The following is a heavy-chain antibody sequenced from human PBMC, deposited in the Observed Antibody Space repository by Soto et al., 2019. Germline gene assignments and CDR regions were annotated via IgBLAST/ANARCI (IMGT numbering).Heavy chain of an antibody. CDR1: GGSISSYY. V-gene: IGHV4-59*01. CDR3: ARGIRDILTGYYGYYFDY. Sequence: SETLSLTCTVSGGSISSYYWSWIRQPPGKGLEWNGYIYYSGSTNYNPSLKSRVTISVDTSKNQFSLKLSSVTAADTAVYYCARGIRDILTGYYGYYFDYWGQGTLVTVSS. CDR2: IYYSGST. D-gene: IGHD3-9*01. J-gene: IGHJ4*02.